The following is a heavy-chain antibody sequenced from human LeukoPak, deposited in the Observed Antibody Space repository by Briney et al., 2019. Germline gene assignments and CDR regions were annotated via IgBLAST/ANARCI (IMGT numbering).Heavy chain of an antibody. Sequence: PSETPSLTCTVSGYSISSGYYWGWIRQPPGKGLEWIGSIYHSGSTYYNPSLKSRVTISVDTSKNQFSLKLSSVTAADTAVYYCARQYRSSPFDYWGQGTLVTVSS. J-gene: IGHJ4*02. CDR3: ARQYRSSPFDY. CDR1: GYSISSGYY. CDR2: IYHSGST. D-gene: IGHD5-18*01. V-gene: IGHV4-38-2*02.